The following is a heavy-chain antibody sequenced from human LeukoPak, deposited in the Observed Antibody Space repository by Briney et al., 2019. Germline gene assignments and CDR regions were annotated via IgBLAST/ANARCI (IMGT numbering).Heavy chain of an antibody. D-gene: IGHD3-3*02. CDR3: ARININHILIDWFDP. J-gene: IGHJ5*02. CDR1: GFTVSNHY. CDR2: IYKGGPT. Sequence: GGSLRLSCAASGFTVSNHYMTWVRQVPGKGLEWVSVIYKGGPTYYANSVKGRFTISRDGSKNTVSLQMNSLRTEDTAVYYCARININHILIDWFDPWGQGTLVTVSS. V-gene: IGHV3-53*01.